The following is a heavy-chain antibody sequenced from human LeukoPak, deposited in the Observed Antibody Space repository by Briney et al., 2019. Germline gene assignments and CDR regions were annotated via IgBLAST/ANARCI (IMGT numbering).Heavy chain of an antibody. V-gene: IGHV3-53*01. CDR3: AKASFDWPSPLGY. CDR2: IYSGGST. J-gene: IGHJ4*02. Sequence: GGSLRLSCAASGFTVSSNYMSWVRQAPGKGLEWVSVIYSGGSTYYADSVKGRFTISRDNSKNTLYLQMNSLRAEDTAVYYCAKASFDWPSPLGYWGQGTLVTVSS. CDR1: GFTVSSNY. D-gene: IGHD3-9*01.